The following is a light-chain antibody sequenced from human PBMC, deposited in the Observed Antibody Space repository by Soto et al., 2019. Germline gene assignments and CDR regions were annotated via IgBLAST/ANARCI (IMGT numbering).Light chain of an antibody. V-gene: IGLV2-8*01. CDR1: SSDVGGYNY. CDR3: SSYAGSKGV. Sequence: QSALTQPPSASGSPGQSVTISCTGTSSDVGGYNYVSWYQQHPGKAPKLMIYEVSNRPSGVPDRFSGSKSGNTASLTVSGLQAEDEADYYCSSYAGSKGVFGGGTKVTVL. J-gene: IGLJ2*01. CDR2: EVS.